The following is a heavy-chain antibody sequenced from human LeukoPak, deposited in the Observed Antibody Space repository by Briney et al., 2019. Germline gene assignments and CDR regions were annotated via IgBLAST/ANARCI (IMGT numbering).Heavy chain of an antibody. V-gene: IGHV4-39*01. CDR1: GDSVSSGSYY. CDR2: IYYSGDT. CDR3: ARVLWFGESKEGYSYYMDV. D-gene: IGHD3-10*01. J-gene: IGHJ6*03. Sequence: KPSETLSLTCTVSGDSVSSGSYYWGWIRQPPGEGLEWIGSIYYSGDTYYNPSLESRVTISVDTSKNQFSLKLSSVTAADTAVYYCARVLWFGESKEGYSYYMDVWGKGTTATVSS.